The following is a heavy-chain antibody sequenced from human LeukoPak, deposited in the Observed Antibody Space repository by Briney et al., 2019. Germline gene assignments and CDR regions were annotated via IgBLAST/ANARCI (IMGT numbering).Heavy chain of an antibody. CDR2: INQAASEK. J-gene: IGHJ4*02. Sequence: GGSLRLSCAASGFTFSGYWVTWVRQAPGKGLEWVANINQAASEKYYVGSVKGRFTISRDNAKNSLYLQMNSLRAEDTAVYYCASYYYGSGTSLGYWGQGTLVTVSS. CDR3: ASYYYGSGTSLGY. V-gene: IGHV3-7*01. D-gene: IGHD3-10*01. CDR1: GFTFSGYW.